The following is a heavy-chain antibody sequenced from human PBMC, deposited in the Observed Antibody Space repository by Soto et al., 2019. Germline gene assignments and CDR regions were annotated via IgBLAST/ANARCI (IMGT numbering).Heavy chain of an antibody. Sequence: SETLSLTCAVYGGSFSGYYWSWIRQPPGKGLEWIGEINHSGSTNYNPSLKSRVTISVDTSKNQFSLKLSSVTAADTAVYYCARERAIAAAGTGDYWGQGTLVTVSS. CDR1: GGSFSGYY. V-gene: IGHV4-34*01. J-gene: IGHJ4*02. CDR2: INHSGST. CDR3: ARERAIAAAGTGDY. D-gene: IGHD6-13*01.